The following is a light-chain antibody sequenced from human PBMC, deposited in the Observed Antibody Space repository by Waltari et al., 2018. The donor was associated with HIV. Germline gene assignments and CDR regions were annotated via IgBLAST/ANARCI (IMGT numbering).Light chain of an antibody. J-gene: IGKJ3*01. CDR2: WAS. CDR1: QNLLYRSNDRNY. Sequence: DIEMTRSPDSLAVSLGGRATITCKSTQNLLYRSNDRNYLAWFQKKPGQPPKLLIYWASIRESGVPERFSGSGSMTDFTLTISSLQAEDVAVYYCQQYYSLPLTFGPGTKVDIK. V-gene: IGKV4-1*01. CDR3: QQYYSLPLT.